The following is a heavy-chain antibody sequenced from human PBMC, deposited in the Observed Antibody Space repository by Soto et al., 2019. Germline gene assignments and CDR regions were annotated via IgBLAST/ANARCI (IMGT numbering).Heavy chain of an antibody. Sequence: ASVKVSCKASVYTFTSYYMHWVRQAPGQGLEWMGIINPGGGSTSYAQKFQGRVTMTRDKSISTIYLQWSSLKASDTAMYYCVRRPGHSGMDVWGQGTTVTVSS. CDR2: INPGGGST. CDR3: VRRPGHSGMDV. D-gene: IGHD6-6*01. V-gene: IGHV1-46*01. J-gene: IGHJ6*02. CDR1: VYTFTSYY.